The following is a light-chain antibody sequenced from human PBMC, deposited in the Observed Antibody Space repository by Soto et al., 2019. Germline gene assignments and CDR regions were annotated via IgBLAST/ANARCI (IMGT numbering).Light chain of an antibody. CDR2: AAT. Sequence: IQMTQFPSSVSASVGDRVTITCRASQDVRTWLAWYQQRPGKAPKVLIHAATILQSGVPSRFSGSGAGTDFTLTINNLQPDDFATYDCQQVDNFPLTFGPGTKVD. J-gene: IGKJ3*01. CDR1: QDVRTW. CDR3: QQVDNFPLT. V-gene: IGKV1-12*01.